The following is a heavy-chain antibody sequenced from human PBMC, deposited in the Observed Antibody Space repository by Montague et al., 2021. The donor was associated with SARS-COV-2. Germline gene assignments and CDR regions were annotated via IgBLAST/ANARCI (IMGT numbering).Heavy chain of an antibody. D-gene: IGHD2-15*01. Sequence: YRSISWAASGFTFSSYAMSWFRQAPGKGLEWVSAISGSGGSTYYADSVKGRFTISRDNSKNTLYLQMNSLRAEDTAVYYCAKDADPVVVAAKPDYWGQGTLVTVSS. CDR3: AKDADPVVVAAKPDY. V-gene: IGHV3-23*01. CDR2: ISGSGGST. J-gene: IGHJ4*02. CDR1: GFTFSSYA.